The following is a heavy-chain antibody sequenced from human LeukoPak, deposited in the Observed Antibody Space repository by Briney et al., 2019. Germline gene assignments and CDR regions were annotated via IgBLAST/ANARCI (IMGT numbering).Heavy chain of an antibody. CDR1: GGTVSSYA. J-gene: IGHJ6*02. Sequence: SVKVSCKASGGTVSSYAISWVRQAPGQGLEWMGRIIPIFGIANYAQKFQGRVTITADKSTSTAYMELSSLRSEDTAVYYCARDLIAAAGKVTYGMDVWGQGTTVTVPS. V-gene: IGHV1-69*04. D-gene: IGHD6-13*01. CDR2: IIPIFGIA. CDR3: ARDLIAAAGKVTYGMDV.